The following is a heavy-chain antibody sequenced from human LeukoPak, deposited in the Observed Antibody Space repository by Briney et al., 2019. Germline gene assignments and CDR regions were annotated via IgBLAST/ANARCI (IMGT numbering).Heavy chain of an antibody. CDR2: IKQGGREE. CDR3: ARDNGGWFDF. D-gene: IGHD3-10*01. CDR1: KFIFSDYW. V-gene: IGHV3-7*03. Sequence: GGSLRLSCVVSKFIFSDYWMSWVRQAPGKGLEWVANIKQGGREEKYVDSVKGRFAISRDDAKSTLYLQMDSLSGDDTAVYYCARDNGGWFDFWGRGTLVTVSS. J-gene: IGHJ5*01.